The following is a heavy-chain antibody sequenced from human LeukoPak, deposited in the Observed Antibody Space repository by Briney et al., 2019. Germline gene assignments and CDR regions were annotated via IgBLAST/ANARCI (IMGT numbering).Heavy chain of an antibody. J-gene: IGHJ6*02. CDR3: ATNIQVAYYNYAMDV. D-gene: IGHD1-1*01. CDR1: GGSISSYY. CDR2: MFPSGTI. Sequence: SETLSLTCTVSGGSISSYYWSWIRQPAGKGLEWIGRMFPSGTINYSPSLKRRLTMSVDTSKNQLSLELRSVTAADTAIYYCATNIQVAYYNYAMDVWGQGTTVTVSS. V-gene: IGHV4-4*07.